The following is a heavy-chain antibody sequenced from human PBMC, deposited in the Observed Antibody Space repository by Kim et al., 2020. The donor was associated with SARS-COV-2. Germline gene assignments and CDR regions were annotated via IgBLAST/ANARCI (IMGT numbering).Heavy chain of an antibody. Sequence: SETLSLTCTVSGGSISSGDYYWSWIRQPPGKGLEWIGYIYYSGSTYYNPSLKSRVTISVDTSKNQFSLKLSSVTAADTAVYYCAREVVHVDTAMVHPGGLDYWGQGTLVPVSS. CDR1: GGSISSGDYY. V-gene: IGHV4-30-4*01. D-gene: IGHD5-18*01. CDR3: AREVVHVDTAMVHPGGLDY. J-gene: IGHJ4*02. CDR2: IYYSGST.